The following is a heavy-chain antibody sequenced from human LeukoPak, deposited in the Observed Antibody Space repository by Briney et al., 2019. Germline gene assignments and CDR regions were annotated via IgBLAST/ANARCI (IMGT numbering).Heavy chain of an antibody. J-gene: IGHJ4*02. Sequence: PGGSLRLSCAASGFTVSSNYMSWVRQAPGKELECVSVIYSGGSTYYADSVKGRLTISRDNSKNTLYLQMNSLRAEDTAVYYCAISPNPYYFNYWGQGTLVTVSS. V-gene: IGHV3-53*01. CDR1: GFTVSSNY. CDR2: IYSGGST. CDR3: AISPNPYYFNY.